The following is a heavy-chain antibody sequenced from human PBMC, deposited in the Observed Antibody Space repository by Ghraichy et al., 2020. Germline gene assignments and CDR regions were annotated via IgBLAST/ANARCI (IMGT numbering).Heavy chain of an antibody. CDR1: GGSISSGSYY. Sequence: SETLSLTCTVSGGSISSGSYYWSWIRQPAGKGLEWIGRIYTSGSTNYNPSLKSRVTISVDTSKNQVSLKLSSVTAADTAVYFCARDLSSGWSKDWYFDLWGRGTLVTVSS. J-gene: IGHJ2*01. D-gene: IGHD6-19*01. CDR3: ARDLSSGWSKDWYFDL. CDR2: IYTSGST. V-gene: IGHV4-61*02.